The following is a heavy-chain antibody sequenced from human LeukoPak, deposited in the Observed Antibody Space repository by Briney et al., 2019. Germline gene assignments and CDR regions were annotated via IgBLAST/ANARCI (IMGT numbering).Heavy chain of an antibody. CDR2: INHSGST. D-gene: IGHD2-21*01. CDR3: GGHSGP. Sequence: SETLPLTCAVYGGSFSGYYWSWIRQPPGKGLEWIGEINHSGSTNYNPSLKSRVTISVDTSKNQFSLKLSSVTAADTAVYYCGGHSGPGGKETLVTSPS. J-gene: IGHJ5*02. V-gene: IGHV4-34*01. CDR1: GGSFSGYY.